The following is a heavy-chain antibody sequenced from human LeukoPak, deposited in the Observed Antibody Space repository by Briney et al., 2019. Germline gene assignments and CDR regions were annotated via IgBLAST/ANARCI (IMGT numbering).Heavy chain of an antibody. J-gene: IGHJ4*02. CDR1: GFTFGSYG. CDR3: AKEMVCGSGGGPFDY. D-gene: IGHD3-10*01. Sequence: GRFLRLPCAASGFTFGSYGMHWVRQAPGKGLEWVAVISYDGSKEYYADSVKGRFTISRDNSKNTLYLQMNSLKTEDTAVYYCAKEMVCGSGGGPFDYWGQGTLVTVFS. V-gene: IGHV3-30*18. CDR2: ISYDGSKE.